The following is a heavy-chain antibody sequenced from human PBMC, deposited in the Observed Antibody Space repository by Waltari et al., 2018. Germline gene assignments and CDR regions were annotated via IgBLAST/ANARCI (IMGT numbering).Heavy chain of an antibody. J-gene: IGHJ4*02. CDR3: ARDAPFAIDY. V-gene: IGHV4-38-2*02. CDR2: IYHSGST. CDR1: GYSISSGYY. D-gene: IGHD2-21*01. Sequence: QVQLQESGPGLVKPSETLSLTCTVSGYSISSGYYWGWIRQPPGKGLEWIGSIYHSGSTYYNPSLKSRVTISVDTSKNQFSLKLSSVTAADMAVYYCARDAPFAIDYWGQGTLVTVSS.